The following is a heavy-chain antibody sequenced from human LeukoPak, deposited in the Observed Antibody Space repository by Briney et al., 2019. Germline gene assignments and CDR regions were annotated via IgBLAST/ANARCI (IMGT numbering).Heavy chain of an antibody. CDR1: GFTFSSYS. CDR3: ARDFEQWLAFYCYYYMDV. J-gene: IGHJ6*03. Sequence: PGGSLRLSCAASGFTFSSYSMNWVRQAPGKGLEWVSYISSSSTIYYADSVKGRFAISRDNAKNSLYLQMNSLRAEDTAVYYCARDFEQWLAFYCYYYMDVWGKGTTVTVSS. CDR2: ISSSSTI. D-gene: IGHD6-19*01. V-gene: IGHV3-48*01.